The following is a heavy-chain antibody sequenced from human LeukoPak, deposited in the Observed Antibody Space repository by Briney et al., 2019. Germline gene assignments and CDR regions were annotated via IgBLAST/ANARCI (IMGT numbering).Heavy chain of an antibody. J-gene: IGHJ6*03. CDR1: GFTFSGSA. CDR2: IRSKANSYAT. CDR3: TSATSIAHDDYYYYYYYMDV. D-gene: IGHD6-6*01. V-gene: IGHV3-73*01. Sequence: GGSLRLSCAASGFTFSGSAMHWVRQASGKGLEWVGRIRSKANSYATAYAASVKGRFTISRDDSKNTAYLQMNSLKTEDTAVYYCTSATSIAHDDYYYYYYYMDVWGKGTTVTVSS.